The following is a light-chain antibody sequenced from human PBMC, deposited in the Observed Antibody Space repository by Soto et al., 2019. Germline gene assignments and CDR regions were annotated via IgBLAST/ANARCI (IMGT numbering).Light chain of an antibody. CDR3: SSYAGSNNYV. V-gene: IGLV2-8*01. J-gene: IGLJ1*01. CDR2: EVN. Sequence: QSALTRPPSASGSPGQSVAISCTGTSSDVGGYNYVSWYQLHPGKAPKLMIYEVNMRPSGVPDRFSGSKSGNTASLTVSGLRAEDEADYYCSSYAGSNNYVFGTGTKLTVL. CDR1: SSDVGGYNY.